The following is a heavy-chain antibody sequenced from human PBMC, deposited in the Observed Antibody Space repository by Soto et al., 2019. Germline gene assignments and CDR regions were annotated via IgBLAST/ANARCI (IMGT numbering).Heavy chain of an antibody. Sequence: QVQLVESGGGVVQPGRSLRLSCAASGFTFSSYAMHWVRQAPGKGLEWVAVISYDGSNKYYADPVKGRFTISRDNSKNTLYLQMNSLRAEDTAVYYCARASLIAARIDPWGQGTLVTVSS. J-gene: IGHJ5*02. V-gene: IGHV3-30-3*01. CDR2: ISYDGSNK. CDR1: GFTFSSYA. CDR3: ARASLIAARIDP. D-gene: IGHD6-6*01.